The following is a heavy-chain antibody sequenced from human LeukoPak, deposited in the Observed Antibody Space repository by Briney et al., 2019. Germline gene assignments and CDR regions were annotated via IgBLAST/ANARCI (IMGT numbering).Heavy chain of an antibody. CDR2: ISAYNGNT. V-gene: IGHV1-18*01. CDR3: ARDTDRDIGSSPHYYYYGMDV. D-gene: IGHD2-15*01. J-gene: IGHJ6*02. Sequence: ASVKVSCKASGYTFTGYGISWVRQAPGQGLEWMGWISAYNGNTNYAQKLQGRVTMTTDTSTSTAYMELRSLRSDDTAVYYCARDTDRDIGSSPHYYYYGMDVWGQGTTVTVSS. CDR1: GYTFTGYG.